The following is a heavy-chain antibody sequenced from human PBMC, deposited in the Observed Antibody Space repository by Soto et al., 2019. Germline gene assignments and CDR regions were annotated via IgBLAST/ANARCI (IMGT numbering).Heavy chain of an antibody. V-gene: IGHV1-69*05. Sequence: QVQLVQSGAEVKKPGSSVKVSCKASGGTFSSYAISWVRQAPGQGLEWMGGIIPIFGTANYAQKFQGRVTITTDESTSTAYMELSSQRSEDTAVYYCARPTRYSYDSSGQSAWCDPWGQGTLVTVSS. D-gene: IGHD3-22*01. CDR3: ARPTRYSYDSSGQSAWCDP. CDR1: GGTFSSYA. CDR2: IIPIFGTA. J-gene: IGHJ5*02.